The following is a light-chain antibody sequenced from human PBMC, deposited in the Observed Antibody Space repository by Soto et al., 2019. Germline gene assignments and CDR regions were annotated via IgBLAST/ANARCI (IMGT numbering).Light chain of an antibody. CDR1: QGITTS. V-gene: IGKV3-15*01. Sequence: ETVLTQSPATLSVSPGERATFSCRASQGITTSLAWYQQKPGQVPRLLIYGASTRATGVPARFSGSGSGTEFTLSISSLQSEDFAIYHCQQYDSWPHTFGQGTKLEIK. CDR3: QQYDSWPHT. CDR2: GAS. J-gene: IGKJ2*01.